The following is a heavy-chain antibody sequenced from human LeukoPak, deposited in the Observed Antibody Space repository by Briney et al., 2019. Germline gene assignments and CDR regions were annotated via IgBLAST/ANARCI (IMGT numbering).Heavy chain of an antibody. D-gene: IGHD3-3*01. CDR3: ARLRFSEGGY. CDR2: INHSGST. Sequence: KPSETLSLTCAVYGGSFSGYYWSWIRQPPGKGLEWIGEINHSGSTNYNPSLKSRVTISVDTSKNQFSLKLSSVTAADTAVYYCARLRFSEGGYWGQGTLVTVSS. V-gene: IGHV4-34*01. J-gene: IGHJ4*02. CDR1: GGSFSGYY.